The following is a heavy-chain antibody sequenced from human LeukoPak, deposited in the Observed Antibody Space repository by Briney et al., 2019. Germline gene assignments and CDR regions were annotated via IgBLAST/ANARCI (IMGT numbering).Heavy chain of an antibody. CDR3: ARSSYSSSSSV. D-gene: IGHD6-6*01. CDR2: INSDGSEG. V-gene: IGHV3-7*03. Sequence: GGSLRLSCAVSGFTFSGFWMSWSRQAPGKGLEWVASINSDGSEGYYADVVKGRFTISRDNAKSSLYLQINSLRAEDTAVYYCARSSYSSSSSVWGQGTMVTVSS. CDR1: GFTFSGFW. J-gene: IGHJ3*01.